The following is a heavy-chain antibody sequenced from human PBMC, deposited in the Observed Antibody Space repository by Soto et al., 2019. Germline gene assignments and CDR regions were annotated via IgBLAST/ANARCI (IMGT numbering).Heavy chain of an antibody. J-gene: IGHJ6*02. D-gene: IGHD2-8*01. CDR3: ARENGEISGLDV. CDR1: GFTFSSYG. Sequence: QVQLVGSGGGVVQPGGSLRLSCAASGFTFSSYGMHWVRQAPGKGLEWVAIISYDGRNKYNADSVKGRFTISRDNSKNTLNLQMNSLRAEDTAVYYCARENGEISGLDVWGQATTVTVPS. V-gene: IGHV3-30*03. CDR2: ISYDGRNK.